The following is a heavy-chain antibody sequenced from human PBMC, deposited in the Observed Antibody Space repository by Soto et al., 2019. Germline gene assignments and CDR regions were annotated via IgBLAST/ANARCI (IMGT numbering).Heavy chain of an antibody. D-gene: IGHD2-15*01. J-gene: IGHJ4*02. CDR2: ISAYNGNT. CDR1: GYTFTSYG. Sequence: QVQLVQSGAEVKKPGASVKVSCKASGYTFTSYGISWVRQAPGQGLEWMGWISAYNGNTNYAQKLQGRVTMTTDTSTSTAYMELRSVRSDDTAVYYCEIRVTGYCSGGSCYPVDYWGQGTLVTVSS. V-gene: IGHV1-18*01. CDR3: EIRVTGYCSGGSCYPVDY.